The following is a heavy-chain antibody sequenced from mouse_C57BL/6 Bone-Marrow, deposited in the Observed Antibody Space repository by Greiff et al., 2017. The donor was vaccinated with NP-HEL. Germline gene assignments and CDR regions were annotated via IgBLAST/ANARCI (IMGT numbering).Heavy chain of an antibody. CDR2: IYPGDGDT. V-gene: IGHV1-82*01. CDR1: GYAFSSSW. Sequence: QVQLQQSGPELVKPGASVKISCKASGYAFSSSWMNWVKQRPGQGLEWIGRIYPGDGDTNYNGKFKGKATLTADKSSSTAYMQLSSLTSEDSAVYVCARSGGYGGFAYWGQGTLVTVSA. CDR3: ARSGGYGGFAY. D-gene: IGHD2-2*01. J-gene: IGHJ3*01.